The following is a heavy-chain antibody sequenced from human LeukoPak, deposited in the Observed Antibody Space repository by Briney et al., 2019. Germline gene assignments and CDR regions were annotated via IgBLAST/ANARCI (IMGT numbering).Heavy chain of an antibody. J-gene: IGHJ5*02. CDR3: ARGVVAPDILTGPRIHNWFDP. CDR1: GGSFSGYY. CDR2: INHSGST. D-gene: IGHD3-9*01. V-gene: IGHV4-34*01. Sequence: PSETLSLTCAVYGGSFSGYYWSWIRQPPGKGLEWIGEINHSGSTNYNPSLKSRVTISVDTSKNQFSLKLSSVTAADTAVYYCARGVVAPDILTGPRIHNWFDPWGQGTLVTVSS.